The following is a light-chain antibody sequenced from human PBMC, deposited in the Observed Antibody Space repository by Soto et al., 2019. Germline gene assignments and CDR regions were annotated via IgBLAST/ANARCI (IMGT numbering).Light chain of an antibody. CDR1: SSDVGGYNY. J-gene: IGLJ1*01. Sequence: QSALTKPASVSGSPGQSITLSCTGTSSDVGGYNYVSWYQQYPGKAPKLMIYHVSNRPSGVSNRFSGSKSGNSASLTISGLQAEDEDDYYCSSYTSTSTYVFGTGTKVTVL. V-gene: IGLV2-14*01. CDR2: HVS. CDR3: SSYTSTSTYV.